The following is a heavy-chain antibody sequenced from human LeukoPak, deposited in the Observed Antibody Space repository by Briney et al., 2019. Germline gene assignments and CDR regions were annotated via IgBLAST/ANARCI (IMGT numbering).Heavy chain of an antibody. CDR1: GFTFSSYS. V-gene: IGHV3-21*04. Sequence: GGSLRLSCAASGFTFSSYSMNWVRQAPGKGLEWVSSISSSSSYIYHADSVKGRFTISRDNAKNSLYLQMNSLRAEDTAVYYCARRLRYYDSSGSTNWFDPWGQGTLVTVSS. CDR2: ISSSSSYI. D-gene: IGHD3-22*01. J-gene: IGHJ5*02. CDR3: ARRLRYYDSSGSTNWFDP.